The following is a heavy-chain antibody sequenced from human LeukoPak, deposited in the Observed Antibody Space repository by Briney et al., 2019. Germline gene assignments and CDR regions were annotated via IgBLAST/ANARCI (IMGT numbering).Heavy chain of an antibody. CDR2: IYSGGST. D-gene: IGHD3-10*01. Sequence: GGSLRLSCAASGFTVSSNYMSWVRQAPGKGLEWVSVIYSGGSTYYADSVKGRFTISRDNSKNTLYLQMNSLRAEDTAVYYCARDRYYYGSGRHLYWGQGTLVTVSS. J-gene: IGHJ4*02. CDR1: GFTVSSNY. CDR3: ARDRYYYGSGRHLY. V-gene: IGHV3-53*01.